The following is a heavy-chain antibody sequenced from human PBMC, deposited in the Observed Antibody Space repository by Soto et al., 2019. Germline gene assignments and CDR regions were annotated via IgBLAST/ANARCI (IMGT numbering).Heavy chain of an antibody. Sequence: PGGSLRLSCAASGFTFSSYGMHWVRQAPGKGLEWVAVIWYDGSNKYYADSVKGRFTISRDNSKNTLYLQMNSLRAEDTAVYYCARDGSDITGIPIDYWGQGTLVTVSS. CDR3: ARDGSDITGIPIDY. V-gene: IGHV3-33*01. D-gene: IGHD1-20*01. J-gene: IGHJ4*02. CDR2: IWYDGSNK. CDR1: GFTFSSYG.